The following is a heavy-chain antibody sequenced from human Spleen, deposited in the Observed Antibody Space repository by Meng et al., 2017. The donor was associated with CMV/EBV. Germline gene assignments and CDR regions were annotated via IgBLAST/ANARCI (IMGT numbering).Heavy chain of an antibody. CDR2: INADGSST. D-gene: IGHD3-16*01. CDR3: ARGMLGYDYVWGSFAG. V-gene: IGHV3-74*03. J-gene: IGHJ1*01. Sequence: GESLKISCAASGFTFSTYWMSWVRHAPGKGLVWVSRINADGSSTTYGDSVKGRFTISRDNAKNTLYLQMTRLRAEDTAVYYCARGMLGYDYVWGSFAGWGQGTPVTVSS. CDR1: GFTFSTYW.